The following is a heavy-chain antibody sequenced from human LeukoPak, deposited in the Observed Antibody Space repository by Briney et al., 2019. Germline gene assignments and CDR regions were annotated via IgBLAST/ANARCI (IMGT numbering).Heavy chain of an antibody. CDR2: TYYRSKWYN. CDR1: GDSVSSNSAA. J-gene: IGHJ4*02. V-gene: IGHV6-1*01. Sequence: SQTLSLTCAISGDSVSSNSAAWTWIRQSPSRGLQWLGRTYYRSKWYNDYAVSVKSRITINPDTSKNQFSLQLNSVTPEDTAVYFCARAVHSFYFDYWGQETLVTVSS. CDR3: ARAVHSFYFDY. D-gene: IGHD3-16*02.